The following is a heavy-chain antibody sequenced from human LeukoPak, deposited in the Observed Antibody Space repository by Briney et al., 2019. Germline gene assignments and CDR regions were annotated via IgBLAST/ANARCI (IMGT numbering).Heavy chain of an antibody. V-gene: IGHV3-23*01. CDR3: AKGGVYSGYDLSFEY. CDR2: IRGRGNYV. Sequence: PGGSLRLSCAASGFTFSSYAMSWVRQAPGKGLEWVSSIRGRGNYVYYADSVKGRFTIPGDNSKNTLYLQMNSLRADDTAVYYCAKGGVYSGYDLSFEYWGQGALVTVSS. CDR1: GFTFSSYA. D-gene: IGHD5-12*01. J-gene: IGHJ4*02.